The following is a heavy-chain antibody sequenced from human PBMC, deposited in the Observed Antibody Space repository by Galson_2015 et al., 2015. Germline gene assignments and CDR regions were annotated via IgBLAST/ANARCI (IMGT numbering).Heavy chain of an antibody. CDR2: IYYSGST. CDR3: AGTMGPGFYGMDV. CDR1: GGSISSSY. Sequence: SETLSLTCTVSGGSISSSYWSWIRQPPGKGLEWIGYIYYSGSTNYNPSLKSRVTISVDTSKNQFSLKLSSVTAADTAVYYCAGTMGPGFYGMDVWGQGTTVTVSS. J-gene: IGHJ6*02. D-gene: IGHD4/OR15-4a*01. V-gene: IGHV4-59*01.